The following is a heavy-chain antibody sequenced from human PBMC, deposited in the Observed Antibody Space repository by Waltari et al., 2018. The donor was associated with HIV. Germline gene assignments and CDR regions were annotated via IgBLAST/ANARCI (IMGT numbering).Heavy chain of an antibody. CDR1: SDAIKNDN. CDR2: ISYSGST. Sequence: QVQLQASGSGLVKPSETLSPTCTVSSDAIKNDNQNRIRQPPGKELEWIGYISYSGSTKYGPSLKSRVTMSLVSSKNQFSLKLRSVTAADTAVYFCARGRRWLQFHGHYYFDYWGQGTLVTVSS. V-gene: IGHV4-59*01. J-gene: IGHJ4*02. CDR3: ARGRRWLQFHGHYYFDY. D-gene: IGHD3-10*01.